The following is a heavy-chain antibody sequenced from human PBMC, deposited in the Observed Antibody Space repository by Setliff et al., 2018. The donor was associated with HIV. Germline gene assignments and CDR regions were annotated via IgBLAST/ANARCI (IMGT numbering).Heavy chain of an antibody. V-gene: IGHV4-38-2*01. D-gene: IGHD3-22*01. CDR1: GYSISSGYY. Sequence: KPSETLSLTCAVSGYSISSGYYWGWIRQPPGKGLEWIGSIYHSGSTYYNPSLKSRVTISVDTSKNQFSLKLSSVTAADMAVYYCARSTYYYDSSGYDAFDIWGQGTMVTVSS. CDR3: ARSTYYYDSSGYDAFDI. J-gene: IGHJ3*02. CDR2: IYHSGST.